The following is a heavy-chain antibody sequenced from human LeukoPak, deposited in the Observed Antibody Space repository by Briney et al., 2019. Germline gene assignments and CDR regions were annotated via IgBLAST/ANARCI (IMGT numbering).Heavy chain of an antibody. Sequence: GGSLRLSCAASGFTFSSYWMSWVRQAPGKGLEWVANIKQDGSAKYYVDSVKGRFTISRDNAKNSLYLQMNSLRAEDTAVYYCAKDSVFPAAVAGEDYWGQGTLVTVSS. D-gene: IGHD6-19*01. CDR3: AKDSVFPAAVAGEDY. J-gene: IGHJ4*02. CDR1: GFTFSSYW. CDR2: IKQDGSAK. V-gene: IGHV3-7*03.